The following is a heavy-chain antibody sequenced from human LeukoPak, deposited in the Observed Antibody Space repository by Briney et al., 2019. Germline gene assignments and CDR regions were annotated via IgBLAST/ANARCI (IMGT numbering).Heavy chain of an antibody. J-gene: IGHJ4*02. CDR1: GFTFSSYW. CDR2: SNTDGRST. CDR3: ARDRGAVGSFDY. V-gene: IGHV3-74*01. Sequence: PGGSLRLSCAASGFTFSSYWMHWVRHAPGKGLVWVSRSNTDGRSTIYADSVKGRFTISRDNAKNTLYLQMSSLRAEDTAVYYCARDRGAVGSFDYWGQGTLVTVSS. D-gene: IGHD6-19*01.